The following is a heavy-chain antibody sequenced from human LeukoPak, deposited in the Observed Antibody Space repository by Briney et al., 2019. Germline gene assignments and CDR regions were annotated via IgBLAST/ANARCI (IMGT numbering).Heavy chain of an antibody. J-gene: IGHJ3*01. CDR1: GFSVSSYW. D-gene: IGHD2-2*01. CDR2: VNSDGTGI. CDR3: VSHGLLSYHGST. Sequence: PGGSLRLACTASGFSVSSYWMDWGREVPGKGRGWGSGVNSDGTGISYADSVKGRFLVSRDNANNTLYLQMNSLRVDDTPVYYCVSHGLLSYHGSTWGQGTMLTVSS. V-gene: IGHV3-74*01.